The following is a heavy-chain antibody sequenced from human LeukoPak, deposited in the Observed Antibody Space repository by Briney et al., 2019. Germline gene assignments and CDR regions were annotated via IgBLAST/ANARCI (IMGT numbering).Heavy chain of an antibody. J-gene: IGHJ4*02. CDR2: IYYSGST. CDR3: ARLAAREFDY. V-gene: IGHV4-38-2*02. CDR1: GYSISSGYY. Sequence: SETLSLTCTVSGYSISSGYYWGWIRQPPGKGLEWIGSIYYSGSTYYNPSLKSRVTISVDTSKNQFSLKLSSVTAADTAVYYCARLAAREFDYWGQGTLVTVSS. D-gene: IGHD2-15*01.